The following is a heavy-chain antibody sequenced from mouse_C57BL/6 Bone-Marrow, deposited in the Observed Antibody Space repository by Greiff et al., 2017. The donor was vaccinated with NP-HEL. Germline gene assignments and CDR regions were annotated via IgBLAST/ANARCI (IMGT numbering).Heavy chain of an antibody. CDR2: IDPSDSDT. CDR3: ARSRDSFDY. D-gene: IGHD3-3*01. J-gene: IGHJ2*01. CDR1: GYTFTSYW. Sequence: QVQLQQPGAELVKPGASVKLSCKASGYTFTSYWMQWVKQRPGQGLEWIGEIDPSDSDTNYNQKFKGKATLTVDTSSSTAYMQLSSLTAEDSAVYYCARSRDSFDYWGQGTTLTVSS. V-gene: IGHV1-50*01.